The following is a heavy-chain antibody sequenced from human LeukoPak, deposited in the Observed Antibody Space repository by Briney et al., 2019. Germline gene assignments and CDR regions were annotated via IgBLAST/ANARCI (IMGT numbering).Heavy chain of an antibody. CDR1: GFNFDAYA. V-gene: IGHV3-9*01. CDR2: ISLNSGII. CDR3: TKDIGKFYTSGWNYFSMDV. D-gene: IGHD6-19*01. Sequence: GRSLRLSCAASGFNFDAYAMHWVRQAPGKGLEWDSSISLNSGIIDYADSVKGRFTISRDNAKNSLYLQMNSLRAEDTALYYCTKDIGKFYTSGWNYFSMDVWGQGTTVTVSS. J-gene: IGHJ6*02.